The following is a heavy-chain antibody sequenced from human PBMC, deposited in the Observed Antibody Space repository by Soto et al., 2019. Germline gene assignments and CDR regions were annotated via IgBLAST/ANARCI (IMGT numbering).Heavy chain of an antibody. J-gene: IGHJ4*02. CDR1: GFTFSSLW. Sequence: EVQLVESGGGLVLPGGSLRLSCAASGFTFSSLWMSWVRQAPGKGLEWVANIKPDGSDQYYVDSVKGRFTISRDNARNSLYLQMNSLRGDDTAVYYCTRAGGSYYFDFWGQGTLVTV. V-gene: IGHV3-7*01. CDR2: IKPDGSDQ. CDR3: TRAGGSYYFDF. D-gene: IGHD3-10*01.